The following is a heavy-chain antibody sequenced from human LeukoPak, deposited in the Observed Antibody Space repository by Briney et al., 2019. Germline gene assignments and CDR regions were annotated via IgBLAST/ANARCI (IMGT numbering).Heavy chain of an antibody. CDR2: IIPIFGTA. V-gene: IGHV1-69*13. CDR3: AIAAAGTWYFDY. D-gene: IGHD6-13*01. J-gene: IGHJ4*02. Sequence: SVKVSCKASGGTFSSYTISWVRQAPGQGLEWMGRIIPIFGTANYAQKFQGRVTITADESTSTAYMELSSLRSEDTAVYYCAIAAAGTWYFDYWGQGTLVTVSS. CDR1: GGTFSSYT.